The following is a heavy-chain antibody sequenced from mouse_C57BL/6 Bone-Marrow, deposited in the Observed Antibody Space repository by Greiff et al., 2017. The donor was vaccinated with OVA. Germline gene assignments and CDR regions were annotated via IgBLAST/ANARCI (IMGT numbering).Heavy chain of an antibody. Sequence: VQLKESGPELVKPGASVKISCKASGYSFTDYNMNWVKQSNGKSLEWIGVINPNYGTTSYNQKFKGRATLTVDQSYSTAYMQLNSLTSENSAVYYCARGVYYDYGRGFAYWGQGTLVTVSA. V-gene: IGHV1-39*01. CDR1: GYSFTDYN. CDR2: INPNYGTT. D-gene: IGHD2-4*01. J-gene: IGHJ3*01. CDR3: ARGVYYDYGRGFAY.